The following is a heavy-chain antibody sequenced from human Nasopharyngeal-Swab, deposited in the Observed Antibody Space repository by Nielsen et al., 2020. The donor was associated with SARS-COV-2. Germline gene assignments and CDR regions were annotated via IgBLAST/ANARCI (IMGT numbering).Heavy chain of an antibody. CDR2: INTDGRFT. D-gene: IGHD6-19*01. CDR1: GITINSDW. V-gene: IGHV3-74*01. Sequence: GGSLRLSCAASGITINSDWMHWVRQVPGKGLMWVSHINTDGRFTYYVDSVKGRFTISRDIAKNTLYLQMHSLRVEGTAVYYCARGGDSGLGHWGQGTLVTVSS. J-gene: IGHJ4*02. CDR3: ARGGDSGLGH.